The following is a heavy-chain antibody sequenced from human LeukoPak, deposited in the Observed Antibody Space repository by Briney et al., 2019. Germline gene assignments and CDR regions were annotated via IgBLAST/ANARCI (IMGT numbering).Heavy chain of an antibody. CDR2: INHSGST. CDR3: ARADTAMVTIDY. CDR1: GGSFSGYY. J-gene: IGHJ4*02. Sequence: SETLSLTCAVYGGSFSGYYWSWIRQPPGKGLEWIGEINHSGSTNHNPSLKSRVTISVDTSKNQFSLKLSSVTAADTAVYYCARADTAMVTIDYWGQGTLVTVSS. V-gene: IGHV4-34*01. D-gene: IGHD5-18*01.